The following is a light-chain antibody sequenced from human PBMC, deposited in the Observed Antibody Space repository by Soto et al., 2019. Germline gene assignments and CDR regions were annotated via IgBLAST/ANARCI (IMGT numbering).Light chain of an antibody. Sequence: QSALTQPASVSGSPGQSITISCTGTSSDIGGYNYVSWYQQHPGRAPKLIIYEVSYRPSGSSNRFSGSKSGNTASLTISGLQAEDEADYYCISYTTDTIWVFGGGTQLTVL. J-gene: IGLJ3*02. CDR2: EVS. CDR1: SSDIGGYNY. V-gene: IGLV2-14*01. CDR3: ISYTTDTIWV.